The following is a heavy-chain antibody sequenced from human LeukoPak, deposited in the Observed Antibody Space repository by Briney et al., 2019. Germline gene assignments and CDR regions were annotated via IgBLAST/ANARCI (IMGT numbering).Heavy chain of an antibody. Sequence: SETLSLTCAVSGGSISSSNWWSWVRQPPGKGLEWIGEIYHSGSTNYNPSLKSRVTISVDKSKNQFSLKLTSVTAADTAVYYCARLLITVAGRYFDYWGQGTLVTVSS. CDR2: IYHSGST. J-gene: IGHJ4*02. D-gene: IGHD6-19*01. V-gene: IGHV4-4*02. CDR1: GGSISSSNW. CDR3: ARLLITVAGRYFDY.